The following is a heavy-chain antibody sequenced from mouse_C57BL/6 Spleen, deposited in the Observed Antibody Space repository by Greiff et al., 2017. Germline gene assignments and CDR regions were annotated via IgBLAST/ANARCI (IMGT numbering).Heavy chain of an antibody. J-gene: IGHJ2*01. CDR1: GYAFSSSW. V-gene: IGHV1-82*01. Sequence: QVQLQQSGPELVKPGASVKISCKASGYAFSSSWMNWVKQRPGKGLEWIGRIYPGDGDPNYNGKFKGKATLTADRSSSTAYMQLSSLTSEDSAVYFCARVGYYYGSSYRRGFDYWGQGTTRTVSS. D-gene: IGHD1-1*01. CDR3: ARVGYYYGSSYRRGFDY. CDR2: IYPGDGDP.